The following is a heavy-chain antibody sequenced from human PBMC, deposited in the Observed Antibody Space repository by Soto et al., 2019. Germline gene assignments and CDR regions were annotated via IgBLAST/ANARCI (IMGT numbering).Heavy chain of an antibody. CDR1: GSTISNFY. CDR3: ARESYYGSGATVVGY. J-gene: IGHJ4*02. V-gene: IGHV4-59*01. Sequence: SETLPLPCIPSGSTISNFYWRRIPQPPGKGLEWIGNIYYSGTTSYNPSLNSRVTISVDTSKNQFSLKLISVTAADTAVYYCARESYYGSGATVVGYWGLGTLVTVS. D-gene: IGHD3-10*01. CDR2: IYYSGTT.